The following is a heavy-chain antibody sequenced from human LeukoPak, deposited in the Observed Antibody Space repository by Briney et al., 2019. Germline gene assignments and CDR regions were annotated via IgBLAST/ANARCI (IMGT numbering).Heavy chain of an antibody. D-gene: IGHD2-21*02. CDR2: ISYYGSNK. J-gene: IGHJ2*01. CDR1: GFTFSSYG. CDR3: VGTVTATRRFDL. V-gene: IGHV3-30*03. Sequence: GRSLRLSCAASGFTFSSYGMHWVRQALGKGLEWVAVISYYGSNKYYADSVKGRFTISRDNSKHTLYVQMNNLRAEDTAVYYCVGTVTATRRFDLWGRGTLVTVSS.